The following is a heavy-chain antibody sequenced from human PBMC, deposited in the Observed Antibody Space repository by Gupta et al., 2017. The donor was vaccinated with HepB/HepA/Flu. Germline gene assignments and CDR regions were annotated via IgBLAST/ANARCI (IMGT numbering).Heavy chain of an antibody. D-gene: IGHD2-21*01. V-gene: IGHV3-72*01. CDR3: TRGHCGGDCSYYYYYMDV. CDR1: GFTFSDHY. CDR2: TRNKVNSYTT. Sequence: EVQLVESGGGLVQPGGSLRLSCAASGFTFSDHYMDWVRQAPGKGLEWVGRTRNKVNSYTTEYATSVKGRFTISRDDSKNSLYLQMNSLKTEDTAVYYCTRGHCGGDCSYYYYYMDVWGKGTTVTVSS. J-gene: IGHJ6*03.